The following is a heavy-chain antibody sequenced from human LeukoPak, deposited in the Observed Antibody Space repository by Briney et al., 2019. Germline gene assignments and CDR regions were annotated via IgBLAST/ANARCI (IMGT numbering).Heavy chain of an antibody. CDR2: ISSSSSYI. D-gene: IGHD2-2*01. V-gene: IGHV3-21*01. Sequence: GGSLRLSCAASGFTFSSYAMHWVRQAPGKGLEWVSSISSSSSYIYYADSVKGRFTISRDNAKNSLYLQMNSLRAEDTAVYYCARGDIVVVPAATTHYWGQGTLVTVSS. J-gene: IGHJ4*02. CDR1: GFTFSSYA. CDR3: ARGDIVVVPAATTHY.